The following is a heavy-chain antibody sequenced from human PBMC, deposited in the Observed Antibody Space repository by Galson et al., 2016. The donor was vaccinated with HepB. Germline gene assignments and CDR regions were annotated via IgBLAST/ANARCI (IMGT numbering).Heavy chain of an antibody. CDR2: ISGVDGTT. V-gene: IGHV3-23*01. J-gene: IGHJ3*01. CDR1: GFTFSSYP. CDR3: AKERRLAVPGLDH. Sequence: SLRLSCAASGFTFSSYPMTWVRQAPGKGLEWISTISGVDGTTYYADSVEGRFTISRDNSKNTLYLQMNSLTVEDTGVYYCAKERRLAVPGLDHWGQGTMVTVSS. D-gene: IGHD6-19*01.